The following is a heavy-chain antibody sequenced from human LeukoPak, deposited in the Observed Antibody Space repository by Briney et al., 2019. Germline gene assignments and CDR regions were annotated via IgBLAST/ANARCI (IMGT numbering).Heavy chain of an antibody. D-gene: IGHD3-22*01. CDR1: GFTFSSYA. V-gene: IGHV3-23*01. J-gene: IGHJ3*02. CDR2: ISGSGGST. Sequence: GRSLRLSCAASGFTFSSYAMSWVRQAPGKGLEWVSAISGSGGSTYYADSVKGRFTISRDNSKNTLYLQMNSLRAEDTAVYYCAKDYYDSSGYYPDAFDIWGQGTMVTVSS. CDR3: AKDYYDSSGYYPDAFDI.